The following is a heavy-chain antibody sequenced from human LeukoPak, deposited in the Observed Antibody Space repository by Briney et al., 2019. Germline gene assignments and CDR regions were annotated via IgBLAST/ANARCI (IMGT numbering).Heavy chain of an antibody. Sequence: PSGTLSLTCTVSGGSISSYYWSWIRQPPGKGLEWIGYIYYSGSTNYNPSLKSRVTISVDTSKIQFSLKLSSVTAADTAVYYCARGLGDCSSTSCRPNWFDPWGQGTLVTVSS. V-gene: IGHV4-59*01. D-gene: IGHD2-2*01. CDR3: ARGLGDCSSTSCRPNWFDP. CDR2: IYYSGST. CDR1: GGSISSYY. J-gene: IGHJ5*02.